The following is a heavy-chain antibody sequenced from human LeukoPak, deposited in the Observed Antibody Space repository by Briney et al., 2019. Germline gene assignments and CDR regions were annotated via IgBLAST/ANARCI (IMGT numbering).Heavy chain of an antibody. J-gene: IGHJ1*01. Sequence: SQTLSLTCTVSGGSISSGSYYWSWIRQPAGKGLEWIGRIYTSGSTNYNPSLKSRVTISVDTSKNQFSLKLSSVTAADPAVYYCARGSYYYDSSGRSSFLEYFQHWGQGTLVTVSS. CDR1: GGSISSGSYY. V-gene: IGHV4-61*02. CDR3: ARGSYYYDSSGRSSFLEYFQH. CDR2: IYTSGST. D-gene: IGHD3-22*01.